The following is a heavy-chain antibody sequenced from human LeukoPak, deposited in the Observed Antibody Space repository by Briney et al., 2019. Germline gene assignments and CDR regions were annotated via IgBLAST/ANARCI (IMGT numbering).Heavy chain of an antibody. CDR3: ARGTYYYDSSGYLSDAFDI. V-gene: IGHV4-4*07. D-gene: IGHD3-22*01. CDR2: IYTSGST. CDR1: GGSISSYY. J-gene: IGHJ3*02. Sequence: SETLPLTCTVSGGSISSYYWSWIRQPAGKGLEWIGRIYTSGSTNYNPSLKSRVTMSVDTSKNQFSLKLSSVTAADTAVYYCARGTYYYDSSGYLSDAFDIWGQGTMVTVSS.